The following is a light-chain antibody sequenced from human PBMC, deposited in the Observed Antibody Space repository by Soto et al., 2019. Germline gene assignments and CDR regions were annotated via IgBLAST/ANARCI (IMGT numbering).Light chain of an antibody. J-gene: IGLJ3*02. CDR2: EVS. CDR3: SSYTNSFTWV. CDR1: SSDVGAYNY. V-gene: IGLV2-14*01. Sequence: QSALAQPASVSGSPGQSITISCTGTSSDVGAYNYVSWYQQHPGKAPKLIIFEVSNRPSGISNRFSGSKSGQTASLSFSGLQAEDEADYYCSSYTNSFTWVFGGGTKLTVL.